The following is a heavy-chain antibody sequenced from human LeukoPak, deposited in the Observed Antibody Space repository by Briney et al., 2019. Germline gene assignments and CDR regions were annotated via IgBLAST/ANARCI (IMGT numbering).Heavy chain of an antibody. D-gene: IGHD6-13*01. J-gene: IGHJ4*02. CDR1: GGSISSGDYY. CDR2: IYYSGST. CDR3: ARARRYSSSWYFFNY. Sequence: PSETLSLTCIVSGGSISSGDYYWRWIRQPPGKGLEWIGYIYYSGSTDYNPSLKSRATISVDKSKNQFSLKLSSVTAADTAVYYCARARRYSSSWYFFNYWGQGTLVTVSS. V-gene: IGHV4-30-4*01.